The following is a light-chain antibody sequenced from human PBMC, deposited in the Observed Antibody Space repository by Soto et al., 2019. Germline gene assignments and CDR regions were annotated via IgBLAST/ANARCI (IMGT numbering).Light chain of an antibody. CDR3: QQYSNWPPWT. CDR2: GAS. Sequence: EIVMTQSPATLSVSPGDTATLSCRASQSVSSNLAWYQQKPGQAPRLLISGASTRATGVPARFSGSGSGTELTITISSLQSEDFAVDYCQQYSNWPPWTFGQGTKVEIK. J-gene: IGKJ1*01. CDR1: QSVSSN. V-gene: IGKV3-15*01.